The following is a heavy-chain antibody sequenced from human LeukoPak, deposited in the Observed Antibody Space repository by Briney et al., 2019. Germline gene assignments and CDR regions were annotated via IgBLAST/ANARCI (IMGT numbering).Heavy chain of an antibody. J-gene: IGHJ4*02. CDR3: AGANRGWLVLKAFDY. V-gene: IGHV3-7*01. Sequence: PGGSLRLSCAASGFTFSSYWMSWVRQAPGKGLECVANIKQDGSEKYYVDSVKGRFTISRDNAKNSLYLQMNSLRAEDTAGYYCAGANRGWLVLKAFDYWGQGTLVTVSS. CDR2: IKQDGSEK. D-gene: IGHD6-19*01. CDR1: GFTFSSYW.